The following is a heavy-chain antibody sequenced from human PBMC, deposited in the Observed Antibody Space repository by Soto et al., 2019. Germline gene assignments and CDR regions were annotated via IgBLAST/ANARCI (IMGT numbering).Heavy chain of an antibody. D-gene: IGHD2-15*01. Sequence: QVQLVQSGAEVKKPGASVKVSCKASGYTFTGYYMHWVRQAPGQALEWMGWINPNSGGTNDAEKVQGRVTMTRDTSIRTADMELSRLRSADTAVYYCARDAVEIVVVVALDPWGQGTLVTVSS. J-gene: IGHJ5*02. CDR3: ARDAVEIVVVVALDP. CDR2: INPNSGGT. V-gene: IGHV1-2*02. CDR1: GYTFTGYY.